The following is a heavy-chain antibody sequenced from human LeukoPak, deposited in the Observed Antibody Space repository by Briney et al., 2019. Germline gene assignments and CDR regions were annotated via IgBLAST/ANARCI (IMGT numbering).Heavy chain of an antibody. D-gene: IGHD2-2*01. CDR1: GYTFTSYA. J-gene: IGHJ4*02. Sequence: ASVKVSCKASGYTFTSYAMHWVRQAPGQRLEWMGWINAGNGNTKYSQKFQGRVTITRDTSASTAYMELSSLRSEDTAVYYCARTPGRYCSSTSCFDFDYWGQETLVTVSS. V-gene: IGHV1-3*01. CDR3: ARTPGRYCSSTSCFDFDY. CDR2: INAGNGNT.